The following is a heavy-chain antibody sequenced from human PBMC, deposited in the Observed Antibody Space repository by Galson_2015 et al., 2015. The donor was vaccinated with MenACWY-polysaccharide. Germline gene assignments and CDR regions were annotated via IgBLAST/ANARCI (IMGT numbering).Heavy chain of an antibody. CDR2: ISSSGGGT. J-gene: IGHJ4*02. CDR3: VKGGSSMYFDS. Sequence: SLRLSCAASGFTFSAYGMHWVRLAPGKGLEWVAAISSSGGGTYYTHSVRDRFTISRDNSKNTLSLQLNSLRVEDTAVYYCVKGGSSMYFDSWGQGTLVTVSS. D-gene: IGHD6-13*01. CDR1: GFTFSAYG. V-gene: IGHV3-23*01.